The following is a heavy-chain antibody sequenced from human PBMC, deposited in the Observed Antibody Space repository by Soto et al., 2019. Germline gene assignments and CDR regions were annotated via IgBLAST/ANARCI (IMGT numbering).Heavy chain of an antibody. CDR3: ARDRQSEIVAMLASNGMDV. CDR2: IYDSETT. D-gene: IGHD5-12*01. CDR1: GGSINSDDSY. V-gene: IGHV4-30-4*01. Sequence: QVQLQESGPGLVKPSQTLSLTCTVSGGSINSDDSYWIWLRPPPGRGLEWIGYIYDSETTYYNPSLKSRVTISVATSTNRFSLKLNSVTAADTAVYYCARDRQSEIVAMLASNGMDVWGQGTTVIVSS. J-gene: IGHJ6*02.